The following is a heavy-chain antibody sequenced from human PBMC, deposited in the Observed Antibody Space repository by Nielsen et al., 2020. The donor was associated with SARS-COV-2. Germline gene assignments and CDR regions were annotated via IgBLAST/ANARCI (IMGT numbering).Heavy chain of an antibody. CDR2: INPYSGGT. CDR3: AAARGPRYSSGWYGLD. CDR1: GYTFTDYY. V-gene: IGHV1-2*06. J-gene: IGHJ4*02. Sequence: ASVKVSCKASGYTFTDYYIHWVRQAPGQGLEWMGRINPYSGGTNYAQKLQGRVTMTTETSTSTAYMELRSLRSDDTAVYYCAAARGPRYSSGWYGLDWGQGTLVTVSS. D-gene: IGHD6-13*01.